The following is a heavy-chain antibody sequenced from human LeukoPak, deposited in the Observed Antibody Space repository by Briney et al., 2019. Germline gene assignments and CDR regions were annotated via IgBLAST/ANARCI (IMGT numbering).Heavy chain of an antibody. V-gene: IGHV5-51*01. D-gene: IGHD6-19*01. CDR1: GYSFTSYW. CDR2: IYPGDSDT. CDR3: ARQSDSSGWLGGDYFDY. Sequence: GESLKISSKASGYSFTSYWIGWVRPMPGKGLGWMGIIYPGDSDTRYSPSFQGQVTISADKSISTAYLQWSSLKASDTAMYYCARQSDSSGWLGGDYFDYWGQGTLVTVSS. J-gene: IGHJ4*02.